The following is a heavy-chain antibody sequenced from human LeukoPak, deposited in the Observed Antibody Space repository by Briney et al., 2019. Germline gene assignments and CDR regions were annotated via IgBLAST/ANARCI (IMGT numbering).Heavy chain of an antibody. CDR2: ISWNSGNI. D-gene: IGHD6-13*01. CDR1: GFTFDDYA. CDR3: AKDSYRIAAAGTSLDY. Sequence: GGSLRLSCAASGFTFDDYAMHWVRQAPGKGLEWVSSISWNSGNIGYADSVKGRFTISRDNAKNSLYLQMNSLKAEDTAFYYCAKDSYRIAAAGTSLDYWGQGTLVTVSS. J-gene: IGHJ4*02. V-gene: IGHV3-9*01.